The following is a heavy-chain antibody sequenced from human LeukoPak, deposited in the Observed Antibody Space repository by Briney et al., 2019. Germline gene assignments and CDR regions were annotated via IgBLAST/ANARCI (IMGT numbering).Heavy chain of an antibody. D-gene: IGHD3-9*01. Sequence: QPGGSLRLSCAASGFTFSSYAMSWVRQAPGKGLQWVSAISGSAGSTYYADSVKGRFTISRDNSKNTLYLQMNSLRAEDTAVYYCASHDDLTGYSPHPLKRWGQGTIVTVSS. CDR3: ASHDDLTGYSPHPLKR. J-gene: IGHJ4*02. CDR1: GFTFSSYA. V-gene: IGHV3-23*01. CDR2: ISGSAGST.